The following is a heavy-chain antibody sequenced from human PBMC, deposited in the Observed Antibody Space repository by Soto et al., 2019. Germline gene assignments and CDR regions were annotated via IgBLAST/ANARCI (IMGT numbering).Heavy chain of an antibody. CDR1: GNIFTSSL. CDR2: INPSGGST. D-gene: IGHD4-17*01. CDR3: ARTLYGDNVDY. V-gene: IGHV1-46*01. J-gene: IGHJ4*02. Sequence: ASVKVSCKASGNIFTSSLIHWVRQSPGQGLEWMGVINPSGGSTIYAQKFQGRVTMTRNTSISTAYMELSSLRSEDTAVYYCARTLYGDNVDYWGQGTLVTVSS.